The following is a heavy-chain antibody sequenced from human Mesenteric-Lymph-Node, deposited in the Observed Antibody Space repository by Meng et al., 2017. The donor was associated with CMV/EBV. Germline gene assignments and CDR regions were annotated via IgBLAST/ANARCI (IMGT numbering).Heavy chain of an antibody. D-gene: IGHD2-8*02. Sequence: GESLKISCAASGFIFSDYYMSWLRQAPGKGLEWVSYISTSGNIMYYADSVKGRFTISRDNAENSLYLQMNSLRAEDTAVYYCARVTAGQTDGFDVWGQGSMVTVSS. CDR2: ISTSGNIM. CDR3: ARVTAGQTDGFDV. J-gene: IGHJ3*01. V-gene: IGHV3-11*01. CDR1: GFIFSDYY.